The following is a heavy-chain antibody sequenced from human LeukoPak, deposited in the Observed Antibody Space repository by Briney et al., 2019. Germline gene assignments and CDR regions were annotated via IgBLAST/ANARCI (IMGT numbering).Heavy chain of an antibody. D-gene: IGHD3-22*01. Sequence: ASVTVSFKASGYTFTNYGIHWVRQAPGQGLEWMGWISAYNGNTNSAPKLQGRVTMNTDTSTSTAYMELRSLRSDDTAVYYCARGPLRLYSYDSSANYFRWFDPWGEGTLVTVSS. CDR2: ISAYNGNT. V-gene: IGHV1-18*01. CDR3: ARGPLRLYSYDSSANYFRWFDP. J-gene: IGHJ5*02. CDR1: GYTFTNYG.